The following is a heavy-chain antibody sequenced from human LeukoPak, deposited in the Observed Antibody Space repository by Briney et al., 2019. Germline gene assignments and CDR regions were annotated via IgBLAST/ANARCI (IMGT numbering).Heavy chain of an antibody. CDR1: GGSISSYY. CDR3: AKRVRTGGFDY. J-gene: IGHJ4*02. Sequence: SETLSLTCTVSGGSISSYYWSWIRQPPGKGLEWIGYIYYSGSTNYNPSLKSRVTISVDTSKNQFSLKLSSVTAADTAVYYCAKRVRTGGFDYWGQGTLVTVSS. CDR2: IYYSGST. D-gene: IGHD7-27*01. V-gene: IGHV4-59*01.